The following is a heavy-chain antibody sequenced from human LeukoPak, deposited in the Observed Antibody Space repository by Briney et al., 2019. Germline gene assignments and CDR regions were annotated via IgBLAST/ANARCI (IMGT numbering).Heavy chain of an antibody. J-gene: IGHJ5*02. CDR2: INWNGGST. Sequence: GGSLRLSCAASGFTFDDYGMSWARQAPGKGLEWVSGINWNGGSTGYADSVKGRFTISRDNAKNSLYLQINSLRTEDTALYYCAKGTGRSTLNWFDPWGQGTLVTVSS. CDR3: AKGTGRSTLNWFDP. CDR1: GFTFDDYG. V-gene: IGHV3-20*04. D-gene: IGHD1-14*01.